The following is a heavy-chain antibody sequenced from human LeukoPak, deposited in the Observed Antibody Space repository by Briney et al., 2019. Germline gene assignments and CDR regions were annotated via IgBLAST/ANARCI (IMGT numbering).Heavy chain of an antibody. Sequence: PGGSLRLSCAASGFTFSSYSMNWVRQAPGKGLEWVSSISSSSYIYYADSVKGRFTISRDNAKNSLYLQMNSLRAEDTAVYYCAREPSRMYSSSWYNWFDPWGQGTLVTVSS. CDR1: GFTFSSYS. V-gene: IGHV3-21*01. D-gene: IGHD6-13*01. CDR2: ISSSSYI. J-gene: IGHJ5*02. CDR3: AREPSRMYSSSWYNWFDP.